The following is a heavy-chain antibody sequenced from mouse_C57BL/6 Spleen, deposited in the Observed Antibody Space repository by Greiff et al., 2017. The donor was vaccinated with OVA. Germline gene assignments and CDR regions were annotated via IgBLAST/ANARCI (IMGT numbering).Heavy chain of an antibody. J-gene: IGHJ1*03. CDR1: GYSITSGYY. CDR3: ARTKLGQWYFDV. D-gene: IGHD4-1*01. CDR2: ISYDGSN. V-gene: IGHV3-6*01. Sequence: DVKLQESGPGLVKPSQSLSLTCSVTGYSITSGYYWNWIRQFPGNKLEWMGYISYDGSNNYNPSLKNRISITRDTSKNQFFLKLNSVTTEDTATYYCARTKLGQWYFDVWGTGTTVTVSS.